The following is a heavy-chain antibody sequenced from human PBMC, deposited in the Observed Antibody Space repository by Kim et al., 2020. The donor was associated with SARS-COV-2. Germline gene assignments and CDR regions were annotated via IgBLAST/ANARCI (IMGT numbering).Heavy chain of an antibody. V-gene: IGHV3-13*04. CDR2: IGTAGDT. D-gene: IGHD7-27*01. CDR1: GFTFSSYD. CDR3: AREKGPGAMDV. Sequence: GGSLRLSCAASGFTFSSYDMHWVRQATGKGLEWVSAIGTAGDTYYPGSVKGRFTISRENAKNSLYLQMNSLRAGDTAVYYCAREKGPGAMDVWGQGTTVTVSS. J-gene: IGHJ6*02.